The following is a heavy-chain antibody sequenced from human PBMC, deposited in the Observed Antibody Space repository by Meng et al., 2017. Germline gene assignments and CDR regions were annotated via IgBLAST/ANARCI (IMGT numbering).Heavy chain of an antibody. J-gene: IGHJ4*02. CDR1: GSTFSSYA. CDR3: AKALWFGELSLDY. Sequence: GESLKISCAASGSTFSSYAMSWVRQAPGKGLEWVSAISGSGGSTYYADSVKGRFTISRDNSKNTLYLQMNSLRAEDTAVYYCAKALWFGELSLDYWGQGTLVTVSS. D-gene: IGHD3-10*01. CDR2: ISGSGGST. V-gene: IGHV3-23*01.